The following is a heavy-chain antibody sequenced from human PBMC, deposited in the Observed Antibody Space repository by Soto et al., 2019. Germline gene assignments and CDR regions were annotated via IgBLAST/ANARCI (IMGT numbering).Heavy chain of an antibody. Sequence: SETLSLTCTVSGGSVMSGSYYWNWIRQPPWKGLEWIGNIYYSGSTNYNPSLKSRVTISVDTSKNQFSLKLSSVTAADTAVYYCAREGRGDGYNPSFGPFDWGQGXLVTVYS. V-gene: IGHV4-61*01. J-gene: IGHJ4*02. D-gene: IGHD3-10*01. CDR2: IYYSGST. CDR1: GGSVMSGSYY. CDR3: AREGRGDGYNPSFGPFD.